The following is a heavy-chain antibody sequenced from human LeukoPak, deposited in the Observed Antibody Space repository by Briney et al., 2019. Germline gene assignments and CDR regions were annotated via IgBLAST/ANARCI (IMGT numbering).Heavy chain of an antibody. Sequence: GGSLGLSCAAFGFIFSSYSMNWVGQAPGKGLEWASSTSSSSSYIYYADSVKGRFTISRDNAKNSLYLQMNSLRAEDTAVYYCARGHEWFSGVTNYWGQGTLVTVSS. CDR3: ARGHEWFSGVTNY. D-gene: IGHD4-17*01. J-gene: IGHJ4*02. V-gene: IGHV3-21*01. CDR1: GFIFSSYS. CDR2: TSSSSSYI.